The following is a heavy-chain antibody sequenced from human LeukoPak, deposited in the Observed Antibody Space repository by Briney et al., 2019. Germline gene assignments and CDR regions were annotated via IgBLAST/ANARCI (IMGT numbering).Heavy chain of an antibody. J-gene: IGHJ6*03. Sequence: GGSLRLSCAASGFTFSDYYMSWIRQAPGKGLEWVSYISSSGSTIYYADSVKGRFTISRDNAKNSLYLQMNSLRAEDTTVYYCARDPMTTEGYYYYYMDVWGKGTTVTVSS. D-gene: IGHD4-11*01. CDR2: ISSSGSTI. CDR3: ARDPMTTEGYYYYYMDV. CDR1: GFTFSDYY. V-gene: IGHV3-11*04.